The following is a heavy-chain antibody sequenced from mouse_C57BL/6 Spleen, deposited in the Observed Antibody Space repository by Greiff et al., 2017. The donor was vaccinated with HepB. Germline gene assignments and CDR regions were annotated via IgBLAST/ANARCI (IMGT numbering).Heavy chain of an antibody. D-gene: IGHD1-1*01. J-gene: IGHJ2*01. Sequence: EVMLVESGEGLVKPGGSLKLSCAASGFTFSSYAMSWVRQTPEKRLEWVAYISSGGDYIYYADTVKGPCTISRDNARNTLYLQMSSLKSEDTAMYYCTREGYYGSSSFFDYWGQGTTLTVSS. CDR1: GFTFSSYA. CDR3: TREGYYGSSSFFDY. V-gene: IGHV5-9-1*02. CDR2: ISSGGDYI.